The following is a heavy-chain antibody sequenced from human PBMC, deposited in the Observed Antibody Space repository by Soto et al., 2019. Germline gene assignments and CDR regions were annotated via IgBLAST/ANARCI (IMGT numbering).Heavy chain of an antibody. Sequence: QVQLQESGPGLVKPSETLSLTCTVSGGSISSYYWSWIRQPPGKGLEWIGYIYNSGSTNYKPSLKSRVTISVDTSKNQFSLNMSSVTAADTAVYYCAREGYGDYGLDFWGQGTLVTVSS. V-gene: IGHV4-59*01. CDR1: GGSISSYY. D-gene: IGHD4-17*01. J-gene: IGHJ4*02. CDR2: IYNSGST. CDR3: AREGYGDYGLDF.